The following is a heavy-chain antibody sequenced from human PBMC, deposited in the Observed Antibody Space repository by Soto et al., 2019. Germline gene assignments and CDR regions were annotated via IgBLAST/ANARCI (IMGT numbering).Heavy chain of an antibody. CDR2: MNPNSGNT. CDR3: ASTLYGDNVDY. V-gene: IGHV1-8*01. CDR1: GYTFTSYD. Sequence: QVQLVQSGAEVKKPGASVKVSCKASGYTFTSYDINWVRQATGQGLEWMGWMNPNSGNTGNAQKFQDRVTMTRNTTKSTAYMELSSLRSEDTAVYYWASTLYGDNVDYWGQGTLVTVSS. J-gene: IGHJ4*02. D-gene: IGHD4-17*01.